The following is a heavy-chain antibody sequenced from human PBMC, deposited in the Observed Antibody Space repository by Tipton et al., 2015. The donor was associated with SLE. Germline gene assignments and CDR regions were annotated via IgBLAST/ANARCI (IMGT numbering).Heavy chain of an antibody. CDR3: ARTPVAVKFRYLDL. CDR2: IYYSGSI. V-gene: IGHV4-59*01. Sequence: TLSLTCTISGGSIKNGKWSWIRQSPGKGLEWIGNIYYSGSINYNPSLKSRLTISMDTSRSQFSLKLTSVTAADTAVYYCARTPVAVKFRYLDLWGRGTLVIVSS. CDR1: GGSIKNGK. D-gene: IGHD6-19*01. J-gene: IGHJ2*01.